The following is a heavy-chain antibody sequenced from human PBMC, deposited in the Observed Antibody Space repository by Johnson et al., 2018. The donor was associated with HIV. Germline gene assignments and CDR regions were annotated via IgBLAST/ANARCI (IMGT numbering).Heavy chain of an antibody. V-gene: IGHV3-23*04. CDR1: GFTFSSYA. J-gene: IGHJ3*01. CDR3: ARESRIWA. CDR2: ISGGDDDT. Sequence: VQLVESGGGLVQPGGSLRLSCAASGFTFSSYAMDWVRQAPGKGLEWVSFISGGDDDTYYADSVKGRFTISRDNAKRSLSLQMNSLRAEDTAVYYCARESRIWAWGQGTMVTVSS. D-gene: IGHD3-16*01.